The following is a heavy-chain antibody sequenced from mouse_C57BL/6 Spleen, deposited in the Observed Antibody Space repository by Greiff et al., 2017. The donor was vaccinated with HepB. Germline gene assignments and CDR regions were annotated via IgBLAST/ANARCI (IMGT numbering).Heavy chain of an antibody. V-gene: IGHV1-81*01. CDR3: ARESNFHAMDY. Sequence: VQRVESGAELARPGASVKLSCKASGYTFTSYGISWVKQRTGQGLEWIGEIYPRSGNTYYNEKFKGKATLTADKSSSTAYMELRSLTSEDSAVYFCARESNFHAMDYWGQGTSVTVSS. CDR2: IYPRSGNT. CDR1: GYTFTSYG. J-gene: IGHJ4*01. D-gene: IGHD2-5*01.